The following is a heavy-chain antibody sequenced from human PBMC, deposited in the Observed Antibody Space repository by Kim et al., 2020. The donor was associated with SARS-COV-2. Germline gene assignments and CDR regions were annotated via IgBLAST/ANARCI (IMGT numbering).Heavy chain of an antibody. CDR3: ARAYRTMVRGVFDY. Sequence: NPSLKSRVTISVDTSKNQFSLKLSSVTAADTAVYYCARAYRTMVRGVFDYWGQGTLVTVSS. J-gene: IGHJ4*02. V-gene: IGHV4-59*01. D-gene: IGHD3-10*01.